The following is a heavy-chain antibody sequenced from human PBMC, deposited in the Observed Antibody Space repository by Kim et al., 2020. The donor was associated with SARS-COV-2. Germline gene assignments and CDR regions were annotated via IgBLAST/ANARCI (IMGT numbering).Heavy chain of an antibody. Sequence: ASVEVSCKASGYTFTNYAMNWVRQAPGQGLEWMGWINTNTGNPTYAQGFTGRIVFSLDTSVSTAYLQISSLKAEDTAVYYCATSAEGYSTSSGNYFDYWGQGTLVTVSS. J-gene: IGHJ4*02. CDR3: ATSAEGYSTSSGNYFDY. CDR2: INTNTGNP. V-gene: IGHV7-4-1*02. D-gene: IGHD6-6*01. CDR1: GYTFTNYA.